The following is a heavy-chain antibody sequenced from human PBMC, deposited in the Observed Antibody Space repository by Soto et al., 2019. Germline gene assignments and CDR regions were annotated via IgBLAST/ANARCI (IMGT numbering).Heavy chain of an antibody. CDR2: ISGSGDNT. Sequence: EVQLLDSGGGLVQPGGSLRLSCAASGFTFSSYALNWVRQAPGKGLEWVSGISGSGDNTYYADSVKGRFTISRDNSKNTLYLQMNSLRAEDTAVYYCAKDLGTDDFWSAYYTYYYMDGWGKGTTVTVSS. CDR1: GFTFSSYA. D-gene: IGHD3-3*01. J-gene: IGHJ6*03. V-gene: IGHV3-23*01. CDR3: AKDLGTDDFWSAYYTYYYMDG.